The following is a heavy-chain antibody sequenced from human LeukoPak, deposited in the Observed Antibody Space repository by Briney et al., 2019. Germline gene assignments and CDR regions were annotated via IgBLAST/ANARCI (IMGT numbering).Heavy chain of an antibody. D-gene: IGHD6-13*01. CDR3: ARDSSWYDY. CDR2: IYYSGST. Sequence: SETLSLTCTVSGGSISSYYWSWIRQPPGKGLEWIGYIYYSGSTNYNPSLKSRVTISVDTSKNQFSLKLSSVTAADTAVYYCARDSSWYDYWGQGTLVTVSA. J-gene: IGHJ4*02. CDR1: GGSISSYY. V-gene: IGHV4-59*01.